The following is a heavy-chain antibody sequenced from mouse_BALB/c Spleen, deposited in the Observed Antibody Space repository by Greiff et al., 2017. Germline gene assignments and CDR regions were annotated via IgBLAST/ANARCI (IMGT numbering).Heavy chain of an antibody. V-gene: IGHV5-15*02. J-gene: IGHJ1*01. CDR3: AKKTTGSYWYFDV. D-gene: IGHD1-1*01. CDR1: GFTFSDYG. Sequence: EVMLVESGGGLVQPGGSRKLSCAASGFTFSDYGMAWVRQAPGKGPEWVAFISNLAYSIYYADTVTGRFTISRENATNTLYLEKSSLRSEDTAMYYCAKKTTGSYWYFDVWGAGTTVTVSS. CDR2: ISNLAYSI.